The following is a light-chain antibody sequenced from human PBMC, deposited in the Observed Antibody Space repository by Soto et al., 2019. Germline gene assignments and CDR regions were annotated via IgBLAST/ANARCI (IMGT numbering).Light chain of an antibody. Sequence: ALTQPASVSGSPGQSITISCAGSRSDIGASNSVSWYQHLPGRSPTLIIYEATNRPSGVSERFSGSKAGDTASLTISGLQADDESEYFCISYKTDDTFVFGGGTKVTVL. CDR3: ISYKTDDTFV. V-gene: IGLV2-14*01. CDR1: RSDIGASNS. CDR2: EAT. J-gene: IGLJ1*01.